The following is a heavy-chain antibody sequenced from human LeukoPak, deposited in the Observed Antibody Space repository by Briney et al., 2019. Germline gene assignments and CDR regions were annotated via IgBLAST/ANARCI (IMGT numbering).Heavy chain of an antibody. CDR1: GFSFSDYY. D-gene: IGHD4-17*01. CDR2: SRDKPNNYAT. Sequence: GGSLRLSCSVSGFSFSDYYMDWVRQAPGKGLEWVARSRDKPNNYATQYAASVKGRFTISRDDSKNSLYLQMNSLKTEDTAVYYCTKEGLPGDLDYWGQGTLVTVSS. CDR3: TKEGLPGDLDY. V-gene: IGHV3-72*01. J-gene: IGHJ4*02.